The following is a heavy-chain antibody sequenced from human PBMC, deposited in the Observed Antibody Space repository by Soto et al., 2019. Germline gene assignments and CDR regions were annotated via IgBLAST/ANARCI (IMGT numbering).Heavy chain of an antibody. CDR2: ISAYNGNT. J-gene: IGHJ4*02. CDR1: GYTFTSYG. CDR3: ATSYYNFWSAYYLAYFDY. Sequence: ASVKVSCKASGYTFTSYGISWVRQAPGQGLEWMGWISAYNGNTNYAQKLQGRVTMTTDTSTSTAYMELRSLRSDDTALYYFATSYYNFWSAYYLAYFDYWGQGTLVTVSS. D-gene: IGHD3-3*01. V-gene: IGHV1-18*01.